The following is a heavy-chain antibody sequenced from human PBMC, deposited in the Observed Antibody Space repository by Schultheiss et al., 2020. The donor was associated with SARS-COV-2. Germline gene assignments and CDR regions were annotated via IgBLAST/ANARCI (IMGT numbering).Heavy chain of an antibody. D-gene: IGHD3-22*01. V-gene: IGHV4-34*01. CDR2: INHSGST. CDR1: GGSFSGYF. J-gene: IGHJ5*02. CDR3: AISPNYYDSSGYAP. Sequence: SETLSLTCAVYGGSFSGYFWTWIRQSPGKGLEWIGEINHSGSTNYNPSLKSRVTISVDTSKNQFSLKLSSVTAADTAVYYCAISPNYYDSSGYAPWPLGTLVTVSS.